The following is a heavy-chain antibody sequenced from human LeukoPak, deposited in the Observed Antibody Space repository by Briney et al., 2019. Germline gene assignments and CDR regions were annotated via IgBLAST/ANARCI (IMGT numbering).Heavy chain of an antibody. D-gene: IGHD3-3*01. CDR2: IYYSGST. J-gene: IGHJ4*02. V-gene: IGHV4-39*01. CDR3: ARLTYYDFWSGLLDY. Sequence: PSETLSLTCTVSGDSISSSSYYWGWIRQPPGKGLEWIGSIYYSGSTYYNPSLKSRVTISVDTSKNQFSLKLSSVTAADTAVYYCARLTYYDFWSGLLDYWGQGTLVTVSS. CDR1: GDSISSSSYY.